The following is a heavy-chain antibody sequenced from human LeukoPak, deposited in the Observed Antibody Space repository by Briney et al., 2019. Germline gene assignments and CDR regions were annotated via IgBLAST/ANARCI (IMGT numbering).Heavy chain of an antibody. J-gene: IGHJ3*02. CDR1: GFTFSSNY. Sequence: GGSLRLSCAASGFTFSSNYMSWVRQAPGKGLEWVSVICSGGGTYYSDSVKGRFTISRDNSKNTLYLQMNSLRAEDTAVYYCAREAIVDDYGASTEAFDIWGQGTMVTVSS. CDR2: ICSGGGT. V-gene: IGHV3-53*01. CDR3: AREAIVDDYGASTEAFDI. D-gene: IGHD4-17*01.